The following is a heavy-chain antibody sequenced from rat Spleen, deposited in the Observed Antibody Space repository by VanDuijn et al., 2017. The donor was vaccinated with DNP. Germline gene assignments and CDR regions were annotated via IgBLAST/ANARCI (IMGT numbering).Heavy chain of an antibody. J-gene: IGHJ2*01. D-gene: IGHD4-3*01. CDR1: AYSITTNY. CDR2: ISYSGST. CDR3: ARSDNSGSKWNY. Sequence: EVQLQQSGPGLVKPSQSLSLTCSVTAYSITTNYWGWIRMFPGNKMEWVGHISYSGSTTYNPSLKSRISITRDTSKNQFFLHLNSVTTEDTATYYCARSDNSGSKWNYWGHGVMVTVSS. V-gene: IGHV3-1*01.